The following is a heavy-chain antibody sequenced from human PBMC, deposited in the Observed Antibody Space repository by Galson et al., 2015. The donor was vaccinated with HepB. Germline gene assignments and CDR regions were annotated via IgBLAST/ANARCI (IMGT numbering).Heavy chain of an antibody. CDR2: IRYDGRNN. D-gene: IGHD4-17*01. J-gene: IGHJ4*02. Sequence: SLRLSCAASGFTFSSYGMHWVRQAPGKGLEWVAFIRYDGRNNYYADSVRGRFTISRDNSENTLYLQVNSLNTEDTALYYCAKDFSPRATVTMLDSWGQGTLVTVSS. CDR1: GFTFSSYG. CDR3: AKDFSPRATVTMLDS. V-gene: IGHV3-30*02.